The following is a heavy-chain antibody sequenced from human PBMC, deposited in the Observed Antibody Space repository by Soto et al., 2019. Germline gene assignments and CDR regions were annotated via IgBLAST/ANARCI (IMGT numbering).Heavy chain of an antibody. V-gene: IGHV3-7*01. J-gene: IGHJ4*02. CDR1: GFTFGNYW. CDR2: MNQDGSQK. CDR3: ARDSAHSSSDN. Sequence: GCLRLSCEASGFTFGNYWMTWVRQAPGKGLEFVANMNQDGSQKYYVDSVKGRFTVSRDNAKNSLYLQINSLRAEDTAVYYCARDSAHSSSDNWGQGSLVTVSS. D-gene: IGHD6-13*01.